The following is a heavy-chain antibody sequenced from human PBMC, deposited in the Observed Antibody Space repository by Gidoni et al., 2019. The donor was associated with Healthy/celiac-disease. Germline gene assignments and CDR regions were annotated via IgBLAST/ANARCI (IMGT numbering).Heavy chain of an antibody. D-gene: IGHD2-21*02. CDR2: IYYSGST. J-gene: IGHJ2*01. V-gene: IGHV4-39*01. CDR1: AGSISSSSYY. Sequence: QLQLQESGPGLVKPSETLSLTCTVSAGSISSSSYYWGWIRQPPGKGLEWIGSIYYSGSTYYNPSLKSRVTISVDTSKNQFSLKLSSVTAADTAVYYCGGDCYSMGWYFDLWGRGTLVTVSS. CDR3: GGDCYSMGWYFDL.